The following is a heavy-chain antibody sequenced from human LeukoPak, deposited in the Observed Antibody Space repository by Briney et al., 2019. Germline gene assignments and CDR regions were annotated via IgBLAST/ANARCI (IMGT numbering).Heavy chain of an antibody. CDR2: INAGNGNT. Sequence: ASVKVSCKASGYTFTDYVMHWVRQAPGQRLEWMGWINAGNGNTKYSQKFQGRVIITRDTSASTVYMELSSLRSEDTAVYYCAREVWGFDPWGQGTLVTVSS. CDR1: GYTFTDYV. V-gene: IGHV1-3*01. J-gene: IGHJ5*02. CDR3: AREVWGFDP. D-gene: IGHD7-27*01.